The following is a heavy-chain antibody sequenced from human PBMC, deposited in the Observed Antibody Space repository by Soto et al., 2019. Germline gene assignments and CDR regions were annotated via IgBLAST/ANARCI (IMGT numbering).Heavy chain of an antibody. Sequence: GGSLRLSCEAFGFTFRGYAMNWVRQAPGKGLEWVSSISGGADSTYYADSVKGRFTISRDNSKNTLYLQMNSLRAEDTAVYYCAKEDSRSWAVVSWYFDLWGRGTLVTVSS. V-gene: IGHV3-23*01. J-gene: IGHJ2*01. D-gene: IGHD6-13*01. CDR2: ISGGADST. CDR1: GFTFRGYA. CDR3: AKEDSRSWAVVSWYFDL.